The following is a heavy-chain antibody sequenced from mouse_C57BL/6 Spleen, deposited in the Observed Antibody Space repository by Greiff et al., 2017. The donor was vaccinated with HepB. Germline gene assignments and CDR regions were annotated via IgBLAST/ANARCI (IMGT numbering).Heavy chain of an antibody. CDR3: ARSSGDYAMDY. J-gene: IGHJ4*01. V-gene: IGHV1-42*01. CDR2: INPSTGGT. CDR1: GYSFTGYY. D-gene: IGHD3-2*02. Sequence: VQLQQSGPELVKPGASVKISCKASGYSFTGYYMNWVKQSPEKSLEWIGGINPSTGGTTYNQKFKAKATLTVDKSSSTAYMQLKSLTSEDSAVYYCARSSGDYAMDYWGQGTSVTVSS.